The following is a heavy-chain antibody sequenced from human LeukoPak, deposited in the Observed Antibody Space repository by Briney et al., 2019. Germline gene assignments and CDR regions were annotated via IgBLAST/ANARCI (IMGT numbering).Heavy chain of an antibody. J-gene: IGHJ4*02. V-gene: IGHV3-23*01. CDR1: GFTFSSYA. Sequence: GGSLRLSCAASGFTFSSYAMSWVRQAPGKGLEWVSAISGSGGSTYYADSVKGRFTISRDNSKNTLYLQMNSLRAEDTAVYYCAKDLYPKALVSSSSGYWGQGTLVTVSS. CDR2: ISGSGGST. CDR3: AKDLYPKALVSSSSGY. D-gene: IGHD6-6*01.